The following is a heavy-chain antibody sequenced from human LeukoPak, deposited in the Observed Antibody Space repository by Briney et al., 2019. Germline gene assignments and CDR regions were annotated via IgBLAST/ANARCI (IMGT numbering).Heavy chain of an antibody. CDR1: GFTFSSYE. J-gene: IGHJ4*02. Sequence: GGSLRLSCAASGFTFSSYEMNWVRQAPGKGLEWVGRIKSKTDGGTTDYAAPVKGRFTISRDDSKNTLYLQMNSLKTEDTAVYYCTTFAHYYGSGSYYLRQLQNSDYWGQGTLVTVSS. CDR3: TTFAHYYGSGSYYLRQLQNSDY. CDR2: IKSKTDGGTT. V-gene: IGHV3-15*01. D-gene: IGHD3-10*01.